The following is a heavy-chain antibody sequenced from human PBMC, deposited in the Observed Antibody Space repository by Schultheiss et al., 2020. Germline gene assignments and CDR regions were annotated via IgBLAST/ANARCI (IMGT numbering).Heavy chain of an antibody. Sequence: SETLSLTCTVSGASVSSGHFWNWIRQPPGKGLEWIAYIYDEGATGYHPSLKSRVTISADTSKNHFSLRLTSVTAADTAVYYCARSIRSVPGGEIDSWGQGILVTVSS. CDR2: IYDEGAT. CDR3: ARSIRSVPGGEIDS. D-gene: IGHD3-16*01. CDR1: GASVSSGHF. J-gene: IGHJ4*02. V-gene: IGHV4-61*03.